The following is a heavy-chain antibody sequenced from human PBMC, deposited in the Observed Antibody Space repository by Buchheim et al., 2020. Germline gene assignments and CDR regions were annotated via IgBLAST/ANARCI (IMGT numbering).Heavy chain of an antibody. V-gene: IGHV3-43D*03. D-gene: IGHD1-26*01. Sequence: EVQLVESGGVVVQPGGSLRLSCAASGFTFDDYAMHWVRQAPGKGLQWVSLISWDGGKTFYTDSVKGRFTISRDNSRNSLFLQMNSLRPEDTALYYCACHSGSHSYWGQGTL. CDR2: ISWDGGKT. CDR1: GFTFDDYA. CDR3: ACHSGSHSY. J-gene: IGHJ4*02.